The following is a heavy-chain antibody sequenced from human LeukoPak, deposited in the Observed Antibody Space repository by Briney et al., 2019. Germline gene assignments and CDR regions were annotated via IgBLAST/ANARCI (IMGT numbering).Heavy chain of an antibody. V-gene: IGHV1-69*13. J-gene: IGHJ3*02. CDR1: GGTFSSYA. CDR3: ARYGTYYLDAFDI. CDR2: IIPIFGTA. D-gene: IGHD2/OR15-2a*01. Sequence: GASVKVSCKASGGTFSSYAISWVRQAPGQGLEWMGGIIPIFGTANYAQKFQGRVTITADESTSTAYMELSSLRSEDTAVYYCARYGTYYLDAFDIWGQGTMVTVSS.